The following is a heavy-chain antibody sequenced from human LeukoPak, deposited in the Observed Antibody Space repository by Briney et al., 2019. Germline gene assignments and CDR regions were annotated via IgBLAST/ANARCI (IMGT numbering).Heavy chain of an antibody. V-gene: IGHV4-59*01. Sequence: SETLSLTCTVSGGSICSYYWSWIRQPPGKGLEWIGYIYYSGSTNYNPSLKSRVTISVDTSKNQFSLRLSSVTAADTAVYYCARDFSGAFDYWGQGTLVTVSS. J-gene: IGHJ4*02. CDR1: GGSICSYY. CDR2: IYYSGST. CDR3: ARDFSGAFDY. D-gene: IGHD2/OR15-2a*01.